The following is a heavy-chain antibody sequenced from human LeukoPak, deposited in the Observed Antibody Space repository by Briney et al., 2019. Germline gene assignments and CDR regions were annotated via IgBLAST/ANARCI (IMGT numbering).Heavy chain of an antibody. Sequence: GGSLRLSCAASGFTFSGYGMHWVRQAPGKGLEWVAVIWYDGSNDDYADSVKGRFTISRDNSKSTLYLQMNSLRAEDTAIYYCARSIPRYDGSAYYPDYWGQGTLVTVSS. CDR1: GFTFSGYG. D-gene: IGHD3-22*01. CDR2: IWYDGSND. CDR3: ARSIPRYDGSAYYPDY. V-gene: IGHV3-33*01. J-gene: IGHJ4*02.